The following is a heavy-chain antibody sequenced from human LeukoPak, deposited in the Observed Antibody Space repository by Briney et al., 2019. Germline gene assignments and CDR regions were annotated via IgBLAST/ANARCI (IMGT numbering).Heavy chain of an antibody. CDR3: ARHLAAADTNYYYYMDV. Sequence: GESLKISCKGSGYSFTSYWIGWVRQMPGKGLEWMGIIYPGDSDTRYSPSFQGQVTISADKSISTAYLQWSSLKASDTAMYYCARHLAAADTNYYYYMDVWGKGTTVTVSS. D-gene: IGHD6-13*01. CDR1: GYSFTSYW. CDR2: IYPGDSDT. J-gene: IGHJ6*03. V-gene: IGHV5-51*01.